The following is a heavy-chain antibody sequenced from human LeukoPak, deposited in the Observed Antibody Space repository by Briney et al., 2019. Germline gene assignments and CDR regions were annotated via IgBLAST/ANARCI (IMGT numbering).Heavy chain of an antibody. Sequence: GGSLRLSCAASGFTFSSYWMHWVRQAPGKGLVWVSRISPDGSSAHYEDSVNGRFTISRDNAKNTLYLQMNSLRAEDTAVYYCATLRAVVAFDDFDIWGQGTMVTVSS. CDR3: ATLRAVVAFDDFDI. CDR1: GFTFSSYW. J-gene: IGHJ3*02. D-gene: IGHD3-22*01. CDR2: ISPDGSSA. V-gene: IGHV3-74*01.